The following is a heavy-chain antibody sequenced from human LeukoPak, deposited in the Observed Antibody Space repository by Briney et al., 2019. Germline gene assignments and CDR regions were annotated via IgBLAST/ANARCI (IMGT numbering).Heavy chain of an antibody. V-gene: IGHV4-34*01. D-gene: IGHD5/OR15-5a*01. Sequence: SETLSLTCAVYGGSFTEYHWSWIRQPPGKSLWWIGEINYAGRTHYNPSLTSRVTISIDMSERQFYLRLTPVTAADTAVYYCARERRVEVSARQTVAFDMWAQGTMVIVSS. J-gene: IGHJ3*02. CDR2: INYAGRT. CDR3: ARERRVEVSARQTVAFDM. CDR1: GGSFTEYH.